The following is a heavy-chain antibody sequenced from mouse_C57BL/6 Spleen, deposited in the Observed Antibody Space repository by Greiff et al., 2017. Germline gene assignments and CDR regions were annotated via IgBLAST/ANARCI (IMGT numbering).Heavy chain of an antibody. J-gene: IGHJ2*01. V-gene: IGHV5-4*01. D-gene: IGHD2-4*01. CDR2: ISDGGSYT. CDR3: ARSWDYDEGYYFDY. CDR1: GFTFSSYA. Sequence: EVHLVESGGGLVKPGGSLKLSCAASGFTFSSYAMSWVRQTPEKRLEWVATISDGGSYTYYPDNVKGRFTISRDNAKNNLYLQMSHLKSEDTAMYYCARSWDYDEGYYFDYWGQGTTLTVSS.